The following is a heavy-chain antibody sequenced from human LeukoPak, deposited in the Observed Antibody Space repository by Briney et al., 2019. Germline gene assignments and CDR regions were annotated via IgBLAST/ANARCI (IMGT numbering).Heavy chain of an antibody. J-gene: IGHJ6*03. V-gene: IGHV5-51*01. CDR3: VVNTMVRGVPKNYYYYYYMDV. Sequence: GESLKISCKGSGYSFTSYWIGWVRQMPGKGLEWMGIIYPGDSDTRYSPSFQGQVTISADKSISTAYLQWSSLKASDTAMYYCVVNTMVRGVPKNYYYYYYMDVWGKGTTVTVSS. CDR1: GYSFTSYW. CDR2: IYPGDSDT. D-gene: IGHD3-10*01.